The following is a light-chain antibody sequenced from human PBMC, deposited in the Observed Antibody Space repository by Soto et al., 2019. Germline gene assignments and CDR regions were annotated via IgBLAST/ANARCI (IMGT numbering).Light chain of an antibody. V-gene: IGKV3-15*01. Sequence: EIVMTQSPATLSVSPGERATLSCRASQSVSSNLAWYQQKPGQAPRLLIYGASTRATGIPARFSGSGSGTEFTRTISSLQSEDVVVYYCQQYNNWPPYTFGQGTKLEIK. CDR1: QSVSSN. J-gene: IGKJ2*01. CDR3: QQYNNWPPYT. CDR2: GAS.